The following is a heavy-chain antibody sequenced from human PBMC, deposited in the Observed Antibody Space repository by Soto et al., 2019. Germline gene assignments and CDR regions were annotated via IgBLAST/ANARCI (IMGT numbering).Heavy chain of an antibody. CDR1: GFTFSSYA. D-gene: IGHD3-22*01. J-gene: IGHJ4*02. CDR3: ARGYYYDSSGYYPPYFDY. Sequence: VQLVESGGGVVQPGRSLRLSCAASGFTFSSYAMHWVRQAPGKGLEWVAVISYDGSNKYYADSVKGRFTISRDNSKNTLYLQMNSLRAEDTAVYYCARGYYYDSSGYYPPYFDYWGQGTLVTVSS. V-gene: IGHV3-30-3*01. CDR2: ISYDGSNK.